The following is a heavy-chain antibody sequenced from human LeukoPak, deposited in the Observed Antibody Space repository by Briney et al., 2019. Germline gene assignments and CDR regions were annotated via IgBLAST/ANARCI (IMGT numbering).Heavy chain of an antibody. CDR2: INPSGGST. Sequence: TSVKVSCKASGYPFTSYYIHWVRQAPGQGLEWMGIINPSGGSTNYAQKFHGRVTMTRDTSTSTLYMELSSLRPEDTALYYCATIEYWGQGTLVTVSS. V-gene: IGHV1-46*01. CDR3: ATIEY. J-gene: IGHJ4*02. CDR1: GYPFTSYY.